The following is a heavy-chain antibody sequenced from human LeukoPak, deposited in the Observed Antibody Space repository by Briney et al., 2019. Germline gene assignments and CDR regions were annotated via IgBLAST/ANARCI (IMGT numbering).Heavy chain of an antibody. CDR3: ARGRQWLGIDY. V-gene: IGHV4-31*03. CDR1: GASISTAGHS. D-gene: IGHD6-19*01. Sequence: PSETLSLTCTVSGASISTAGHSWTWVRHRPGQGLEWIGDIYYSGTTYYNPSLMSRLALSVDTSKNQFSLTLNSVTAADTAVYYCARGRQWLGIDYWGQGTLVTVSS. J-gene: IGHJ4*02. CDR2: IYYSGTT.